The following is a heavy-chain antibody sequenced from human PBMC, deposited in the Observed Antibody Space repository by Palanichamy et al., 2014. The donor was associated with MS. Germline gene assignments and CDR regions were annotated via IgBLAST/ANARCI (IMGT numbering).Heavy chain of an antibody. D-gene: IGHD2-8*01. Sequence: EVQLVESGGGLVKPRGSLRLSCAASGFTFSSYSMNWVRQAPGEGLEWVSSISSSSTYIYHADSVRGRFTISRDNAKNSLYLQMNSLSAEDTAVYYCARGSMGQFDYWGQGTLVTVSS. CDR1: GFTFSSYS. V-gene: IGHV3-21*01. J-gene: IGHJ4*02. CDR3: ARGSMGQFDY. CDR2: ISSSSTYI.